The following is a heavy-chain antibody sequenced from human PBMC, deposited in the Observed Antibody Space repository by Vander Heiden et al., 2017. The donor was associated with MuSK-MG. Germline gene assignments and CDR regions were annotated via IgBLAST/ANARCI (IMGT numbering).Heavy chain of an antibody. CDR3: ARRWKDGLLTNYYNAFDR. CDR2: IDYSGTT. J-gene: IGHJ3*02. CDR1: GFVISSGSSS. Sequence: LPLQESAPGLVKPSEPLSLTCRASGFVISSGSSSWGWIRQPTGKGREWIGSIDYSGTTYYNPSLKSRVIMSIDTSTNQFSLRLGSVTGADTAVYYCARRWKDGLLTNYYNAFDRWGQGKLVTVSS. D-gene: IGHD3-9*01. V-gene: IGHV4-39*01.